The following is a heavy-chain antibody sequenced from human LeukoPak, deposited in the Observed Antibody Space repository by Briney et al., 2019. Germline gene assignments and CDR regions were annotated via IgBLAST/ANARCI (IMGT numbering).Heavy chain of an antibody. V-gene: IGHV4-39*01. J-gene: IGHJ4*02. Sequence: SETLSLTCTVSGGSISSSIYYWGWIRQPPGKGLEWIGSIYYSGSTYYNPSLKSRVTISVDTSKNQFSLKLSSVTAADTAVYYCASSGYDFWSGYYPLGYWGQGTLVTVSS. CDR3: ASSGYDFWSGYYPLGY. CDR1: GGSISSSIYY. D-gene: IGHD3-3*01. CDR2: IYYSGST.